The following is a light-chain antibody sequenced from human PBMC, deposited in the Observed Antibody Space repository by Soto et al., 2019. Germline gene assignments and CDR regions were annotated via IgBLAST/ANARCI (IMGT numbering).Light chain of an antibody. CDR1: SEDVGGYSY. CDR2: EVT. V-gene: IGLV2-14*01. CDR3: SSYTSSNTLV. Sequence: QSAVAQPASVSGSPGQSITISCSGTSEDVGGYSYVSWYQHHPGKAPKLMIYEVTNRPSGLSNRFSGSKSGSTASLTISGLQAEEEADYYCSSYTSSNTLVFGTGTKVTVL. J-gene: IGLJ1*01.